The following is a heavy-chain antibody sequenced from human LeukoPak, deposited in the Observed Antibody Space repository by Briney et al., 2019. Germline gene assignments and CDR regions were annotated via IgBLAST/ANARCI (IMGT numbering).Heavy chain of an antibody. Sequence: SETLSLTCAVSGYSISSDYYWGWIRQPPGKGLEWIGSIYYSGSIYYNPSLKSRVTISVDTSKNQFSLKLSSVTAADTAIYYCARDLWGSGSYYNVPLDYWGQGTLVTVSS. CDR1: GYSISSDYY. D-gene: IGHD3-10*01. J-gene: IGHJ4*02. CDR2: IYYSGSI. V-gene: IGHV4-38-2*02. CDR3: ARDLWGSGSYYNVPLDY.